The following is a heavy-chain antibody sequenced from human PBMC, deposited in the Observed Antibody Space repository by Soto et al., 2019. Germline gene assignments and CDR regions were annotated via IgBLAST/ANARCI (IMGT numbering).Heavy chain of an antibody. D-gene: IGHD2-2*01. V-gene: IGHV3-49*03. Sequence: GGSLRLSCTASGFTFGDYAMSWFRQAPGKGLEWVGFIRSKAYGGTTEYAASVKGRFTISRDDSKSIAYLQMNSLKTEDTAVYYCTRYYCSSTSCYRNYYYYMDVWGKGTTVTVSS. CDR2: IRSKAYGGTT. CDR1: GFTFGDYA. CDR3: TRYYCSSTSCYRNYYYYMDV. J-gene: IGHJ6*03.